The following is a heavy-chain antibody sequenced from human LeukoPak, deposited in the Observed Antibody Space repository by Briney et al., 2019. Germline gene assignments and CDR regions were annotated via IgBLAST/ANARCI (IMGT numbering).Heavy chain of an antibody. CDR3: AGLGSTVKGRIDP. CDR1: GYHFTGYH. V-gene: IGHV1-2*02. Sequence: ASVKVSCKASGYHFTGYHVHWVRQAPGQGLEWMGRISTDSGDADIAQKFQGRVTMTRDTSISTAYMELSRLTSDDSAVYYCAGLGSTVKGRIDPWGQGTSVTVSS. CDR2: ISTDSGDA. D-gene: IGHD5/OR15-5a*01. J-gene: IGHJ5*02.